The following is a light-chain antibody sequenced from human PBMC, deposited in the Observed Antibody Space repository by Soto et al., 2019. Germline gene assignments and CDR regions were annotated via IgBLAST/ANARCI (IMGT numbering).Light chain of an antibody. CDR2: DVN. J-gene: IGLJ1*01. Sequence: QSVLTQARSVSGSPGESVTISCTGTSSDVGGFKSVSWYQQQPGKAPKLMIYDVNKRPSGVPDRFSGSKSGSTASLTISGLQAEDEADYYCCSYAGSYSYAFATGTKVTVL. V-gene: IGLV2-11*01. CDR1: SSDVGGFKS. CDR3: CSYAGSYSYA.